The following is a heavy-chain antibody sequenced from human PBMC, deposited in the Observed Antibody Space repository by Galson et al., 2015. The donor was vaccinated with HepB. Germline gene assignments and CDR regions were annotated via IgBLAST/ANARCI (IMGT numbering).Heavy chain of an antibody. Sequence: SVKVSCKASGYIFTGYNIHWVRQAPGQGLRWMGWTNPHNGDTDYAENFQGRVAMSRDTSISTVYMELRGLRSDDTAMYFCARLDFWGQGTLVTVSS. CDR1: GYIFTGYN. J-gene: IGHJ4*02. CDR2: TNPHNGDT. V-gene: IGHV1-2*02. CDR3: ARLDF.